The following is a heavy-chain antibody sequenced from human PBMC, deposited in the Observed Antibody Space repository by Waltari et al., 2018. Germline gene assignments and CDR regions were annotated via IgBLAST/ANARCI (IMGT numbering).Heavy chain of an antibody. CDR2: IKSKGDGAIT. CDR1: GFTFTPAW. V-gene: IGHV3-15*01. J-gene: IGHJ4*01. CDR3: TTLDAPWGG. Sequence: EVQMVESGGGLVKPGDSLRLSCAASGFTFTPAWLTWVRQAPGKGLEWVGRIKSKGDGAITDFAAPVRGRFSISRDDSQNMVCLQMNSLRTEDTAVYYCTTLDAPWGGWGHGTLVTVSS. D-gene: IGHD7-27*01.